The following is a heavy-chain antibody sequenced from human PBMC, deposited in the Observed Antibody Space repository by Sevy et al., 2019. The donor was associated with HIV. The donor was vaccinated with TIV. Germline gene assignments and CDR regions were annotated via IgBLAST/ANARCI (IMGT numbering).Heavy chain of an antibody. CDR2: IYISGGT. V-gene: IGHV4-4*07. Sequence: SETLSLTCTVSGGSISSYYYSWIRQSAGKGLEWIGRIYISGGTNYNPSLRSRVTMSVDASKNQFSLGLSSVTAAETALYYCVRGYYYDRSGNYYDSFDIWGQGTMVTVSS. CDR3: VRGYYYDRSGNYYDSFDI. J-gene: IGHJ3*02. CDR1: GGSISSYY. D-gene: IGHD3-22*01.